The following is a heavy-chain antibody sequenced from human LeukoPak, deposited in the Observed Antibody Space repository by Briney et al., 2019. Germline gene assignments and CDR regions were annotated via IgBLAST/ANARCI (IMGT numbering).Heavy chain of an antibody. Sequence: ASVKVSCKASGYTFTSYDINWVRQATGQGLEWMGWMNPNSGNTGYAQKFQGRVTMTRNTSISTAYMELSSLRSEDTAVYYCASGRLVVPAARFPFDYWGQGTLVTVSS. CDR3: ASGRLVVPAARFPFDY. CDR1: GYTFTSYD. J-gene: IGHJ4*02. D-gene: IGHD2-2*01. V-gene: IGHV1-8*01. CDR2: MNPNSGNT.